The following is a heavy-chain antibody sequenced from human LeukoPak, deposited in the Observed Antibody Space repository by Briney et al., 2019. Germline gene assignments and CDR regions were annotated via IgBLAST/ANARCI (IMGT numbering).Heavy chain of an antibody. J-gene: IGHJ4*02. CDR1: GFIFKDYW. V-gene: IGHV3-23*01. D-gene: IGHD1-26*01. Sequence: GGSLRLSCAASGFIFKDYWMIWVRQAPGKGLEWVSAISGSGGSTYYADSVKGRFTISRDNSKNTLYLQMNSLRAEDTAEYYCAKVLPAVRSLPVWGQGTLVTVSS. CDR2: ISGSGGST. CDR3: AKVLPAVRSLPV.